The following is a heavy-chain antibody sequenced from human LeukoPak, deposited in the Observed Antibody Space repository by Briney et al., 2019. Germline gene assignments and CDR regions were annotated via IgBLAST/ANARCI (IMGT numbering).Heavy chain of an antibody. D-gene: IGHD3-22*01. CDR2: INSDGCST. V-gene: IGHV3-74*03. CDR1: GFTFSSYW. CDR3: ARDVDYHVTSECFDY. J-gene: IGHJ4*02. Sequence: GGSLRLSCAASGFTFSSYWMHWARHAPGKGLVWVSRINSDGCSTTYADSVKGRFTIARDNAKNTLYLQMNSLRPEDTAVYYCARDVDYHVTSECFDYWGQGTLVTVSS.